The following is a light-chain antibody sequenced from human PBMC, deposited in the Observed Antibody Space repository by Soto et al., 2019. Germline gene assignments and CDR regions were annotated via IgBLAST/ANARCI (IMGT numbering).Light chain of an antibody. J-gene: IGKJ4*01. CDR3: QQRSDWPST. CDR2: DAS. Sequence: ELVLTQSPATLSLSPGERATLSCRASPSVRSYLAWYQQKPGQAPRLLIYDASNRAPGITARFSGSGSGTDFTLTISSLEPEDFAVYYCQQRSDWPSTFGGGTKVQIK. V-gene: IGKV3-11*01. CDR1: PSVRSY.